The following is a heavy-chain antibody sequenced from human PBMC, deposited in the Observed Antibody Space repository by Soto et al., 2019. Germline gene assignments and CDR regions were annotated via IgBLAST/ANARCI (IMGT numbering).Heavy chain of an antibody. V-gene: IGHV1-18*01. CDR1: GYTFTSYG. CDR3: ARDRGSYALDY. Sequence: QVQLVQSGAEVKKPGASVKVSCKASGYTFTSYGISWVRQAPGQGLEWMGWISAYNGNTNYAQKLQGRVTMTTDTATSTAYRELRSLRSDATAVYYCARDRGSYALDYWGQGTLVTVSS. J-gene: IGHJ4*02. CDR2: ISAYNGNT. D-gene: IGHD1-26*01.